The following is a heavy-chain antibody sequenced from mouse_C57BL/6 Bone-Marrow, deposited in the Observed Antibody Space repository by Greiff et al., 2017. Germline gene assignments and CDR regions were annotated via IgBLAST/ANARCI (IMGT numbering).Heavy chain of an antibody. D-gene: IGHD2-2*01. CDR1: GYTFTDYY. V-gene: IGHV1-26*01. CDR2: INPNNGGT. CDR3: ARGGYGYDGNFDY. Sequence: VQLQQSGPELVKPGASVKISCKASGYTFTDYYMNWVKQSHGKSLEWIGDINPNNGGTSYNQKFKGKATLTVDKSSSTAYMELRSLTSEDSAVYYCARGGYGYDGNFDYWGQGTTLTVSS. J-gene: IGHJ2*01.